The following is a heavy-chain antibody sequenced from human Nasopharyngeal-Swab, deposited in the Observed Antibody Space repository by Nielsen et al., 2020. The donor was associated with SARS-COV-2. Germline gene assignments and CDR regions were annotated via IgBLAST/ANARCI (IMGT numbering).Heavy chain of an antibody. CDR2: ISGRNGYM. CDR1: GFTFDTYI. V-gene: IGHV3-21*01. Sequence: GESLKISCAASGFTFDTYIMGWVRQAPGKGLEWVSSISGRNGYMWNADSVKGRFTISRDNAQSSLFLQMSSLRAEDTAVYFCVREGSHKFDYWGQGTLVTVSS. J-gene: IGHJ4*02. CDR3: VREGSHKFDY.